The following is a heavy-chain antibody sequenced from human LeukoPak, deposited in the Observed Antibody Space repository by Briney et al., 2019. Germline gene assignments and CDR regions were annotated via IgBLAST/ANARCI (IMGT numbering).Heavy chain of an antibody. CDR1: GGSFSGYY. V-gene: IGHV4-34*01. J-gene: IGHJ5*02. CDR3: ARRPYSSLNWFDP. D-gene: IGHD6-13*01. Sequence: SETLSLTCAVYGGSFSGYYWSWIRQPPGKGLEWIGEINHSGSTNYNPSLKSRVTISVDTSKNQFSLKLSSVTAADTAVYYCARRPYSSLNWFDPWGQGTLVTVSS. CDR2: INHSGST.